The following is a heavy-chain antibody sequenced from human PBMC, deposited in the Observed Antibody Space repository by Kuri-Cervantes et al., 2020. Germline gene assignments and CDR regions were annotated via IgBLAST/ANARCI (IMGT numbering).Heavy chain of an antibody. V-gene: IGHV3-21*04. CDR1: GFTFSSYA. CDR3: AGGGYSYGSSFFDL. CDR2: ISSSSSYI. D-gene: IGHD5-18*01. Sequence: GGSLRLSCAASGFTFSSYAMSWVRQAPGKGLEWVSSISSSSSYIYYADSVKGRFTISRDNAKNSLYLQMNSLRAEDTAVYYCAGGGYSYGSSFFDLWGRGTLVTVSS. J-gene: IGHJ2*01.